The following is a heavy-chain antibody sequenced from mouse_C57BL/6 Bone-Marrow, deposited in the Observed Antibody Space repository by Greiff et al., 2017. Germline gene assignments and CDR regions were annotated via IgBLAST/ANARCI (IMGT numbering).Heavy chain of an antibody. CDR1: GYTFTSYG. Sequence: QVQLQQSGAELARPGASVKLSCKASGYTFTSYGISWVKQSTGQGLEWIGEICPRSGNTYYNEKFKGKATLTADKSSSTSYMELRSLTSEDSAVYFCARDYGSSPWFAYWGQGTLVTVSA. V-gene: IGHV1-81*01. CDR2: ICPRSGNT. J-gene: IGHJ3*01. CDR3: ARDYGSSPWFAY. D-gene: IGHD1-1*01.